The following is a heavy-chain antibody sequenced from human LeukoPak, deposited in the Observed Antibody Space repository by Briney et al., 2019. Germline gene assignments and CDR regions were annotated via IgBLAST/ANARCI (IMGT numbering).Heavy chain of an antibody. CDR2: IYTTGNT. Sequence: PSETLSLTCAVSGGSINTYYWSWIRQPPGKGLEWIGYIYTTGNTNYNPSLKGRVTISLDTSKNQFSLNLSSVTAADTAVYYCAKHDTVFGAAHFYMDVWGKGTTVTVSS. V-gene: IGHV4-4*09. D-gene: IGHD3-3*01. CDR3: AKHDTVFGAAHFYMDV. CDR1: GGSINTYY. J-gene: IGHJ6*03.